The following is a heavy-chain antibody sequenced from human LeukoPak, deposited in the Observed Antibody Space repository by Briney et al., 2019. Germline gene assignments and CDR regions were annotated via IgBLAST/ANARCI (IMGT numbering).Heavy chain of an antibody. Sequence: GGSLRLSCAASGFTLSSYAMSWVRQAPGKGLEWVSAISGSGGSTYYADSVKGRFTISRDNSKNTLYLQMNSLRAEDTAVYYCAKDPHLNYYDSSGYSDYFDYWGQGTLVTVSS. CDR3: AKDPHLNYYDSSGYSDYFDY. CDR2: ISGSGGST. J-gene: IGHJ4*02. D-gene: IGHD3-22*01. CDR1: GFTLSSYA. V-gene: IGHV3-23*01.